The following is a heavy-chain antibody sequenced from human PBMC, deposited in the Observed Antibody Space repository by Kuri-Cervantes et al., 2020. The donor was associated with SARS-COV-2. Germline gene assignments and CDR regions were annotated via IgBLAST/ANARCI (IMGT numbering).Heavy chain of an antibody. CDR3: ATSYYYDSSGYYGWFDP. CDR2: IYYSGST. CDR1: GVSVGSSRYY. Sequence: GSLRLSCTDSGVSVGSSRYYWGWIRQPPGKGLEWLGTIYYSGSTYYNPSLKSRVTISVATSWNQFSLKLSSVTASDTAVYYCATSYYYDSSGYYGWFDPWGQGVLVTVSS. D-gene: IGHD3-22*01. J-gene: IGHJ5*02. V-gene: IGHV4-39*01.